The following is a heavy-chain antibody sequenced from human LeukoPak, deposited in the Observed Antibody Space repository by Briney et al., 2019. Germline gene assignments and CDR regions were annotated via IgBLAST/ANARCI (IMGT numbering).Heavy chain of an antibody. CDR2: ISSNGGST. D-gene: IGHD5-12*01. CDR3: AKSQWLRQKGPFDY. J-gene: IGHJ4*02. CDR1: GFTFSSYA. Sequence: PGGSLRLSCSASGFTFSSYAMHWVRQAPGKGLEYVSAISSNGGSTYYADSVKGRFTISRDNSKNTLSLQMSSLRAEDTAVYYCAKSQWLRQKGPFDYWGQGTLVTVSS. V-gene: IGHV3-64D*06.